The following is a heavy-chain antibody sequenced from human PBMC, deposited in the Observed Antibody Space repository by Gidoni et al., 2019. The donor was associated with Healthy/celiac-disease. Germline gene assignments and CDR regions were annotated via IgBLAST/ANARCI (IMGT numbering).Heavy chain of an antibody. CDR1: GFTFSRYA. V-gene: IGHV3-23*01. Sequence: EVQLLESGGGLVQPGGSLSLSCAASGFTFSRYAMSWVRQAPGKGLEWVSAISGSGGSTYYADSVKGRFTISRDNSKNTLYLQMNSLRAEDTAVYYCAKAASRSSGWYHFDYWGQGTLVTVSS. J-gene: IGHJ4*02. D-gene: IGHD6-19*01. CDR2: ISGSGGST. CDR3: AKAASRSSGWYHFDY.